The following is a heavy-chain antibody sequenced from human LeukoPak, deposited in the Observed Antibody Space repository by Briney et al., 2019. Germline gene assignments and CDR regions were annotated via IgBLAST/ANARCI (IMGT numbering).Heavy chain of an antibody. D-gene: IGHD2-15*01. CDR1: GYTFTSYA. V-gene: IGHV1-3*01. CDR3: ARDRVVGLAPFDP. J-gene: IGHJ5*02. CDR2: INAGNGNT. Sequence: ASVKVSCKASGYTFTSYAMHWVRQAPGQRPEWMGWINAGNGNTKYSQKFQGRVTITRDTSANTAYMELSSLRSEDTAVYYCARDRVVGLAPFDPWGQGTLVTVSS.